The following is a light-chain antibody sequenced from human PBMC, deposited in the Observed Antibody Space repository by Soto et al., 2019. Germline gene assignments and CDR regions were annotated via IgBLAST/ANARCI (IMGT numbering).Light chain of an antibody. CDR1: SSDIGGFNY. Sequence: QSVLTQPPSASGSPGQSVTISCTGTSSDIGGFNYVSWYQQVPGKPPRLMIYEVSNRPSGVSNRFSGSKSGNTASLTISGLHAEDEADYYCSSYTSSSTSQVFGTGTKVTVL. CDR3: SSYTSSSTSQV. J-gene: IGLJ1*01. V-gene: IGLV2-14*01. CDR2: EVS.